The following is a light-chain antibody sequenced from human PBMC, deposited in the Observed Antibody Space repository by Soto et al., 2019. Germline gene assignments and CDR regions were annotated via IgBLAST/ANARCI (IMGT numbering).Light chain of an antibody. CDR1: SIDVGSYNF. CDR2: EVS. V-gene: IGLV2-23*02. J-gene: IGLJ3*02. CDR3: CSYAGNSGV. Sequence: CALTQPASGSGSPGQSIIISCTGTSIDVGSYNFVSWYQQHPGKAPKLMIYEVSKRPSGVSNRFSGSKSGNTASLTISGLQPEDEADYYCCSYAGNSGVFGGGTKVTVL.